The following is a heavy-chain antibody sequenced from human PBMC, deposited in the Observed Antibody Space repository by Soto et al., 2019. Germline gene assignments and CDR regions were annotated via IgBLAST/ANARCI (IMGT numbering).Heavy chain of an antibody. CDR3: ARDGGYCSGGSCYLRGFDP. Sequence: SETLSLTCTDSGGSISRYYWSWIRQPPGKGLEWMGYIYYSGSTNYNPSLKSRVTISVDTSKNQFSLKLSSVTAADTAVYYCARDGGYCSGGSCYLRGFDPWGQGTLVTVSS. CDR1: GGSISRYY. J-gene: IGHJ5*02. D-gene: IGHD2-15*01. CDR2: IYYSGST. V-gene: IGHV4-59*01.